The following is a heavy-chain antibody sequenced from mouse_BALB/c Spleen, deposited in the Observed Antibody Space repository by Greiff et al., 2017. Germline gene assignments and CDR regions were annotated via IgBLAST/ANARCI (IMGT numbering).Heavy chain of an antibody. D-gene: IGHD2-4*01. Sequence: EVKLVESGGGLVKPGGSLKLSCAASGFTFSSYAMSWVRQTPEKRLEWVATISSGGSYTYYPDSVKGRFTISRDNAKNTLYLQMSSLRSEDTAMYYCARGLITTDYFDYWGQGTTLTVSS. V-gene: IGHV5-9-3*01. CDR1: GFTFSSYA. CDR2: ISSGGSYT. J-gene: IGHJ2*01. CDR3: ARGLITTDYFDY.